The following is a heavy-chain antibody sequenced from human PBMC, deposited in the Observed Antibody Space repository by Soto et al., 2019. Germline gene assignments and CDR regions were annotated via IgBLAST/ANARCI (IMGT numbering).Heavy chain of an antibody. CDR3: ARRRYCGYDCYHKHYYGMDV. Sequence: QVQLVQSGAELKKTGSSVKVSCRASGDTFSSYAVNWVRQAPGRGLEWMGRIITVLGTTDYAQNFKGRINITAEKSTKTVYMELSSLRSEDTAVYYCARRRYCGYDCYHKHYYGMDVWGQGTTVTVAS. D-gene: IGHD2-21*01. V-gene: IGHV1-69*08. CDR2: IITVLGTT. J-gene: IGHJ6*02. CDR1: GDTFSSYA.